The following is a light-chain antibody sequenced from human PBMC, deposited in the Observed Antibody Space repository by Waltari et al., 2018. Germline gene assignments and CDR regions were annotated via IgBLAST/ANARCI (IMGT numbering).Light chain of an antibody. CDR2: DVS. CDR3: SSYTSTWV. Sequence: QSALTQSASASGSPGQSITISCTGTSSDFAVFNYFSWYQQHPGKSPQHMIYDVSKRPSGVSNRFSGSKSGNTASLTISGLQAEDEADYYCSSYTSTWVFGGGTKLTVL. CDR1: SSDFAVFNY. V-gene: IGLV2-14*01. J-gene: IGLJ3*02.